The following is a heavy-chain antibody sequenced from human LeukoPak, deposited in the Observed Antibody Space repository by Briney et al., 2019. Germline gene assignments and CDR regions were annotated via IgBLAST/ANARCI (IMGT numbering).Heavy chain of an antibody. Sequence: ASETLSLTCTVSGGSISSYYWSWIRQPAGKGLEWIGRIYTSGSTNYNPSLKSRVTMSVDTSKNQFSLKLSSVTAADTAVYYCASFLMVRGIDYWGQGTLVTVSS. CDR2: IYTSGST. CDR1: GGSISSYY. CDR3: ASFLMVRGIDY. V-gene: IGHV4-4*07. J-gene: IGHJ4*02. D-gene: IGHD3-10*01.